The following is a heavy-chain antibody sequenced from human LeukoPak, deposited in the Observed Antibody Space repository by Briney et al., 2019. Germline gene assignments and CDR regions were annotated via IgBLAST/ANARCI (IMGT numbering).Heavy chain of an antibody. J-gene: IGHJ6*02. CDR3: ARVYKSGWGMLYYNGMDV. V-gene: IGHV4-59*12. CDR2: IYFSGST. D-gene: IGHD6-19*01. CDR1: GGSLSSYY. Sequence: SETLSLTCTVSGGSLSSYYWTWLRQPPGKGLEWIGSIYFSGSTYYNPSLKSRVTISEDTSKNQFSLKVNSVTAADTAVYYCARVYKSGWGMLYYNGMDVWGQGTTVTVSS.